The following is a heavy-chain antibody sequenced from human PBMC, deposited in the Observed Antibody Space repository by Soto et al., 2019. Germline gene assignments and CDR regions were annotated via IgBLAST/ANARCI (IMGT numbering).Heavy chain of an antibody. D-gene: IGHD4-17*01. Sequence: RASVKVSCKASGGTFSSYAISWVRQAPGQGLEWMGGIIPIFGTANYAQKFQGRVTITADESTSTAYMELSSLRSEDTAVYYCARDKSYGGKVVDLYYFDYWGQGTLVTVSS. CDR3: ARDKSYGGKVVDLYYFDY. V-gene: IGHV1-69*13. J-gene: IGHJ4*02. CDR1: GGTFSSYA. CDR2: IIPIFGTA.